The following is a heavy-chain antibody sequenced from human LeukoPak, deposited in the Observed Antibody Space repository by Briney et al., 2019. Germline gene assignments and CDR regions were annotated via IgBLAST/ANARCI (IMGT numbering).Heavy chain of an antibody. CDR2: INPNSGGT. CDR3: ARGEWLRFGNYYYYGMDV. J-gene: IGHJ6*02. D-gene: IGHD5-12*01. Sequence: ASVKVSCKASGYTFTGYYMHWVRQAPGQGLEWMGWINPNSGGTNYAQKFQGRVTMTRDTSISTAYMELSRLRSDDTAVYYCARGEWLRFGNYYYYGMDVWGQGTTVTVS. V-gene: IGHV1-2*02. CDR1: GYTFTGYY.